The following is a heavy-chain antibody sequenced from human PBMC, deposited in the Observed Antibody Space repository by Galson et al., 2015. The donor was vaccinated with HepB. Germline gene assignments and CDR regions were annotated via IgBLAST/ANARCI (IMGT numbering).Heavy chain of an antibody. Sequence: SVKVSCKASGYTFTGYYMHWVRQAPGQGLEWMGWINPNSGGTNYAQKFQGWVTMTRDTSISTAYMELSRLRSDDTAVYYCAREWWGNCSSTSCYPYYFDYWGQGTLVTVSS. V-gene: IGHV1-2*04. CDR3: AREWWGNCSSTSCYPYYFDY. CDR1: GYTFTGYY. J-gene: IGHJ4*02. CDR2: INPNSGGT. D-gene: IGHD2-2*01.